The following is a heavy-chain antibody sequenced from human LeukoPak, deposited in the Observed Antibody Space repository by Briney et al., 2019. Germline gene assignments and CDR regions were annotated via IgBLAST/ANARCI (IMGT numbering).Heavy chain of an antibody. J-gene: IGHJ4*02. CDR3: ARGNYYGQGY. V-gene: IGHV3-74*01. Sequence: GGSLRLSCGASGFTFSSYWMHWVRQAPGKGLVWISRINSDGSTTSYADSVKGRFTISRDNAKNTLYLQMNSLRAEDTAVYYSARGNYYGQGYWGQGTLVTVSS. CDR1: GFTFSSYW. CDR2: INSDGSTT. D-gene: IGHD3-10*01.